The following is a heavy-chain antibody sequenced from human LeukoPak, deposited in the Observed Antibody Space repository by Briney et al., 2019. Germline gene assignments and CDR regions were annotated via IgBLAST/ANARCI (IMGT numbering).Heavy chain of an antibody. CDR2: IYYSGST. V-gene: IGHV4-39*01. CDR3: AGLQVVPAAMDNWFDP. Sequence: SETLSLTCTVSGGSISSSSYYWGWLRQPPGTGLEWIGSIYYSGSTYYNPSLKSRVTISVDTSKNQFSLKLSSVTAADTAVYYCAGLQVVPAAMDNWFDPWGQGTLVTVSS. CDR1: GGSISSSSYY. D-gene: IGHD2-2*01. J-gene: IGHJ5*02.